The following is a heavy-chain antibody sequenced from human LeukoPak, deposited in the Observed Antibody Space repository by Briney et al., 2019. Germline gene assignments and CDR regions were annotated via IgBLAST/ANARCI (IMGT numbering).Heavy chain of an antibody. CDR1: GFTFDDYA. CDR3: AKYYYDSSGYYMFDY. D-gene: IGHD3-22*01. J-gene: IGHJ4*02. Sequence: PGGSLRLSCAASGFTFDDYAMSWVRQAPGKGLEWVSAISGSGGSTYYADSVKGRFTISRDNSKNTLYLQMNSLRAEDTAVYYCAKYYYDSSGYYMFDYWGQGTLVTVSS. V-gene: IGHV3-23*01. CDR2: ISGSGGST.